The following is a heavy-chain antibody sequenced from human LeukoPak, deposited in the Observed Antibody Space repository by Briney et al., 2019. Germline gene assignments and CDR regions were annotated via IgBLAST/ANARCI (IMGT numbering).Heavy chain of an antibody. V-gene: IGHV4-59*01. D-gene: IGHD2-15*01. CDR3: ARGRYCSGGSCYLVY. Sequence: SETLSLTCTVSGGSISSYYWSWIRQPPGKGLEWIGYIYYSGSTNYNPSLKSRVTISVDTSKNQFSLKLNSVTAADTAVYYCARGRYCSGGSCYLVYWGQGTLVTVSS. J-gene: IGHJ4*02. CDR1: GGSISSYY. CDR2: IYYSGST.